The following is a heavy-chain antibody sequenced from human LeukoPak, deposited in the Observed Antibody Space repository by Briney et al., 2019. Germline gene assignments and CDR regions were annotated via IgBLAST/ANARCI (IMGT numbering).Heavy chain of an antibody. CDR1: GFTFSTYW. Sequence: PGGSLRLSCAASGFTFSTYWMSWVRQAPGKGLEWVANIKQDGSDKYYVDSVKGRFTISRDNAKNSLYLQMNSLRAEDTAVYYCARVDCSSTSCPGTYFDYWGQGTLVTASS. D-gene: IGHD2-2*01. V-gene: IGHV3-7*01. J-gene: IGHJ4*02. CDR3: ARVDCSSTSCPGTYFDY. CDR2: IKQDGSDK.